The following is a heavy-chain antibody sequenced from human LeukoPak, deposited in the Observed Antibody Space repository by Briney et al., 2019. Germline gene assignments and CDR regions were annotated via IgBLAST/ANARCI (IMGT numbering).Heavy chain of an antibody. V-gene: IGHV3-9*01. CDR2: ISWNSGSI. CDR3: AKGQFGSYSFDY. D-gene: IGHD1-26*01. Sequence: SLRLSCAASGFTFDDYAMHWVRQAPGKGLEWVSGISWNSGSIGYADSVKGRFTISRDNAKNSLYLQMNSLRAEDTALYYCAKGQFGSYSFDYWAREPWSPSPQ. J-gene: IGHJ4*02. CDR1: GFTFDDYA.